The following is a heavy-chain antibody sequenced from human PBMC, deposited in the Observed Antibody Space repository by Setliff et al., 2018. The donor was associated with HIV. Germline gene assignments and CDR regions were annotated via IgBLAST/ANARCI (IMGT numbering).Heavy chain of an antibody. V-gene: IGHV3-23*01. CDR2: INHSGSGGYS. D-gene: IGHD3-22*01. Sequence: LSLTCAVYGGSFSGYYWSWIRQPPGKGLEWIGEINHSGSGGYSYYANSVQGRFTISSDNSKNMLYLQMTSLRAEDTALYYCAKLDYYDYSGSWARKSAIDLWGRGTMVTVSS. CDR3: AKLDYYDYSGSWARKSAIDL. CDR1: GGSFSGYY. J-gene: IGHJ3*01.